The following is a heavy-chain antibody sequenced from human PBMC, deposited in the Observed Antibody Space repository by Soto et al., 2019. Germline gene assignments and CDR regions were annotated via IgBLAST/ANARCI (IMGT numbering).Heavy chain of an antibody. CDR1: GFTLSNFW. CDR2: INDDGSRT. D-gene: IGHD3-3*01. V-gene: IGHV3-74*01. J-gene: IGHJ2*01. CDR3: VRDHHDYDFWSGNPRGYFDL. Sequence: GGSLRLSCAASGFTLSNFWMHWVRQVPGKGLVWVSRINDDGSRTKYADSVEGRLTISRDTAKNTLYLQMDSLRVEDTAVYYCVRDHHDYDFWSGNPRGYFDLWGRGTLVTVSS.